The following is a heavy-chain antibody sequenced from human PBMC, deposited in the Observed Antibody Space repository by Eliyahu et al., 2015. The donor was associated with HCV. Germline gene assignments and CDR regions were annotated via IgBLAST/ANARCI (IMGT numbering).Heavy chain of an antibody. V-gene: IGHV4-59*01. J-gene: IGHJ5*02. Sequence: QVQLQESGPGLVKPSETLSLTXXVSGGSITXXXWSWXRQPPGKGLEWIGYIHYSGSTNYNPXLKSRVTISIDTSKNQFSLKLTSVTAADTAMYYCASGGGGIAVTGTGGWFDPWGQGTLVTVSS. CDR2: IHYSGST. CDR1: GGSITXXX. CDR3: ASGGGGIAVTGTGGWFDP. D-gene: IGHD6-19*01.